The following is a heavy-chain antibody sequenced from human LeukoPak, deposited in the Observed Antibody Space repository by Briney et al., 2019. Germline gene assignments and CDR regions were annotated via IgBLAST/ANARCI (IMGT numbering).Heavy chain of an antibody. V-gene: IGHV3-23*01. CDR1: EFTFCSYS. Sequence: PGGSLRLSCALSEFTFCSYSVSWVRQAPGKGLEWVSGFIGSDGTTYYADSVKGRFTISRDNSNNTLYLQMNSMGAEDAAGYYCAKGRCGGTSCYGWGFYNWGQGALVSVSS. J-gene: IGHJ4*02. D-gene: IGHD2-15*01. CDR2: FIGSDGTT. CDR3: AKGRCGGTSCYGWGFYN.